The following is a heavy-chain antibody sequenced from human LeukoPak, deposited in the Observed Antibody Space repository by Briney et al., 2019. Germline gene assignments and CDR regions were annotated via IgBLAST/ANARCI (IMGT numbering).Heavy chain of an antibody. V-gene: IGHV4-39*01. CDR3: ARLDGYCSGGSCYSVSFVDP. CDR1: GGSISSSNYS. Sequence: PSETLSLTCTVSGGSISSSNYSWGWIRQPPGKGLQWIGSIYYSGSTYYNPSLKSRVTISVDTSKNQFSLKLSSVTAADTAVYYCARLDGYCSGGSCYSVSFVDPWGQGTLVTVSS. J-gene: IGHJ5*02. D-gene: IGHD2-15*01. CDR2: IYYSGST.